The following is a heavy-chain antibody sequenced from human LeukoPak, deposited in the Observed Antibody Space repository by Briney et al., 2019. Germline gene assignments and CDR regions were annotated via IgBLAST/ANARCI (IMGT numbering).Heavy chain of an antibody. Sequence: SETLSPTCTVSGGSISSYYWSWIRQPPGKGLEWIGYIYYSGSTNYNPSLKSRVTISVDTSKNQFSLKLSSVTAADTAVYYCARGGINGGYCSSTSCYNRFGYYYYMDVWGKGTTVTVSS. V-gene: IGHV4-59*01. CDR1: GGSISSYY. CDR2: IYYSGST. CDR3: ARGGINGGYCSSTSCYNRFGYYYYMDV. D-gene: IGHD2-2*02. J-gene: IGHJ6*03.